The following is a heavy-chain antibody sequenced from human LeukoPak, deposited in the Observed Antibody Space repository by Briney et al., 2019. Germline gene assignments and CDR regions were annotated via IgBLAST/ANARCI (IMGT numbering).Heavy chain of an antibody. CDR2: IRSKAYGGTT. CDR1: GFTLGDYA. CDR3: TRELGYYGSGFDY. D-gene: IGHD3-10*01. Sequence: SGGSLRLSCTASGFTLGDYAMSWFRLAPGKGLECVGFIRSKAYGGTTEYAASVKGRFTISRDDSKSIAYLQMNSLKTEDTAVYYCTRELGYYGSGFDYWGQGTLVTVSS. V-gene: IGHV3-49*03. J-gene: IGHJ4*02.